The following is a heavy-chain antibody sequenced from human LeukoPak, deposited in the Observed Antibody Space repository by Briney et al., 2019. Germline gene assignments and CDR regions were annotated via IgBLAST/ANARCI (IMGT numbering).Heavy chain of an antibody. J-gene: IGHJ3*02. CDR3: ARFTPLVAFDI. CDR2: IYYSGST. V-gene: IGHV4-30-4*01. CDR1: GGXISSGDYY. D-gene: IGHD3-16*01. Sequence: SETLSLTCTVSGGXISSGDYYWSWIRQPPGKGLEWIGYIYYSGSTYYNPSLKSRVTISVDTSKNQFSLKLSSVTAADTAVYYCARFTPLVAFDIWGQGTMVTVSS.